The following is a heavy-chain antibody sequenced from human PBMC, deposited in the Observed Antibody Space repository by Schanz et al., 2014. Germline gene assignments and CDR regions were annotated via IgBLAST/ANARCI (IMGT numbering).Heavy chain of an antibody. CDR2: ITGSGAT. V-gene: IGHV3-23*01. Sequence: EVQLLESGGGLVQPGGSLRLSCAASGFTFSSYAMTWVRQAPGKGLEWVSIITGSGATYYADSVKGRFTISRDNSKNTLYLQMNSLSAEDTAVYYCAKRNHDMQSLPLDYWGQGTLVIVSS. D-gene: IGHD3-9*01. J-gene: IGHJ4*02. CDR3: AKRNHDMQSLPLDY. CDR1: GFTFSSYA.